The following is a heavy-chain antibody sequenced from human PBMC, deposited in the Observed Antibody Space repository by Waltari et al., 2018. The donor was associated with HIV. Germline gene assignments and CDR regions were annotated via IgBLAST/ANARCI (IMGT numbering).Heavy chain of an antibody. D-gene: IGHD2-8*01. J-gene: IGHJ4*02. Sequence: EVQLLASGGGLVQPGGSLRLSCAASGFSFKNYAMTWVRQAPGKGLEWVSGISGSGDSTYSADFVKGRFTISRDNSKNTLYLQMDSLRVEDTAVYYCANNGSPDGSQTDCWGQGTLVTVSA. CDR1: GFSFKNYA. CDR2: ISGSGDST. CDR3: ANNGSPDGSQTDC. V-gene: IGHV3-23*01.